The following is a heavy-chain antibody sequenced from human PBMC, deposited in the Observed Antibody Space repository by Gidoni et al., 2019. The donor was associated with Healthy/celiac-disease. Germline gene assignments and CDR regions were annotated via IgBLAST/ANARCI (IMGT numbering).Heavy chain of an antibody. CDR2: ISGSGGST. Sequence: EVQLLESGGGLVQPGGSLRLSCAASGFTFSSYAMSWVRQAPGKGLEWVSAISGSGGSTYYADSVKGRFTISRDNSKNTLYLQMNSLRAEDTAVYYCAKAHSYCSSTSCYSPTSHYYYYGMDVWGQGTTVTVSS. CDR1: GFTFSSYA. D-gene: IGHD2-2*02. V-gene: IGHV3-23*01. J-gene: IGHJ6*02. CDR3: AKAHSYCSSTSCYSPTSHYYYYGMDV.